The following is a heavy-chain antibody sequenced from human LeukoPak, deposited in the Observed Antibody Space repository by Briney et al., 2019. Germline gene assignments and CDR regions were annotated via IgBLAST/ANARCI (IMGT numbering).Heavy chain of an antibody. CDR2: IRYDVTTK. CDR1: GFTFSTSG. V-gene: IGHV3-30*02. D-gene: IGHD3-22*01. J-gene: IGHJ6*03. Sequence: PGGSLRLSCAASGFTFSTSGLHWVRQAPGEGLEWVTYIRYDVTTKYYAHTLKGRFTISRDNSKNTLYLQMNSLRAEDTAVYYCAKTPYDSSGYAPRYYYMDVWGKGTTVTVSS. CDR3: AKTPYDSSGYAPRYYYMDV.